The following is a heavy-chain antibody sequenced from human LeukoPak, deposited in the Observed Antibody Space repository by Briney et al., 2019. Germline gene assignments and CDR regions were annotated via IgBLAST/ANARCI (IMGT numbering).Heavy chain of an antibody. V-gene: IGHV3-21*01. CDR2: ISSSSSYI. CDR3: ARNYGSGSYYSPLDY. CDR1: GFTFSSYS. Sequence: GGSLRLSCAASGFTFSSYSMNWVRQAPGKGLEWVSSISSSSSYIYYADSVKGRFTISRDNAKNSLYLQMNSLRAEDTAVYYCARNYGSGSYYSPLDYWGRGTLVTVSS. D-gene: IGHD3-10*01. J-gene: IGHJ4*02.